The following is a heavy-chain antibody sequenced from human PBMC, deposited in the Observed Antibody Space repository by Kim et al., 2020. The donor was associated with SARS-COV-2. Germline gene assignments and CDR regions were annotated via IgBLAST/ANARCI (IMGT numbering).Heavy chain of an antibody. CDR1: GFNFRNYF. J-gene: IGHJ2*01. CDR2: ITDTGRTQ. Sequence: GGSLRLSCAASGFNFRNYFMNWVRQAPGKGPAWISRITDTGRTQSYADSVKGRFTTSRDNTKNTLDLEMTSLRAEDTAIYYCARDGGFTNHDWYFFLWGRRTLVPVSS. CDR3: ARDGGFTNHDWYFFL. D-gene: IGHD3-16*01. V-gene: IGHV3-74*01.